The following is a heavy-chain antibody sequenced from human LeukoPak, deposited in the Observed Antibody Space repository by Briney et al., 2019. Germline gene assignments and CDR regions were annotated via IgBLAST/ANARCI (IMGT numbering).Heavy chain of an antibody. Sequence: ASVKLSCKASGRTFSSYAISWVRQAPGQGLEWMGGIIPIFCTANYAQKFQGRVTIPADESTSTAYMELSSLRSEDTAVYYCARTPGTPLFDYWGQGTPVTVSS. CDR3: ARTPGTPLFDY. D-gene: IGHD1-1*01. CDR2: IIPIFCTA. V-gene: IGHV1-69*01. CDR1: GRTFSSYA. J-gene: IGHJ4*02.